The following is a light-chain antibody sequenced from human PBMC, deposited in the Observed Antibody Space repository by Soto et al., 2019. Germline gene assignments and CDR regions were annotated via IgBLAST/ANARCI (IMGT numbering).Light chain of an antibody. Sequence: VMTQSPATLSVSPGERDTITCRASQNIYFNLAWYQQKPGQAPRLLIYGASSRATGIPDRFTGSGSGTDFTLTITRLEPEDFGVYYCQQYSSLPRTFGQGTKVDIK. J-gene: IGKJ1*01. V-gene: IGKV3-20*01. CDR1: QNIYFN. CDR2: GAS. CDR3: QQYSSLPRT.